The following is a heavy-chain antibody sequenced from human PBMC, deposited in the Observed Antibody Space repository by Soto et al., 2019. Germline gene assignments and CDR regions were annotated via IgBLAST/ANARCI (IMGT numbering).Heavy chain of an antibody. D-gene: IGHD3-9*01. CDR1: GYSFSSYW. CDR2: IYPDDSDT. J-gene: IGHJ6*02. Sequence: LKISCKSSGYSFSSYWIAWVRLMPGKGLEWVGSIYPDDSDTKYSPSFQGQVTISAGKSISAAYLQWSSLKASDTAIYYCARNSLTGYYNYYYSMDVWGQGTTVTVSS. V-gene: IGHV5-51*01. CDR3: ARNSLTGYYNYYYSMDV.